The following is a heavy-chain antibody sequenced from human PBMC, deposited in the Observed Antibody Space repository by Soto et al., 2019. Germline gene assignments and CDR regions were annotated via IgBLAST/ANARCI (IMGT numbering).Heavy chain of an antibody. V-gene: IGHV3-7*05. J-gene: IGHJ4*02. Sequence: GGSLRLSCAASGFTFSSYWMSWVRQAPGKGLEWVANIKQDGSEKYYVDSVKGRFTISRDNAKNSLYLQMNSLRAEDTALYYCARLEDYYDSSGRLDYWGQGTLVTVSS. CDR1: GFTFSSYW. CDR3: ARLEDYYDSSGRLDY. CDR2: IKQDGSEK. D-gene: IGHD3-22*01.